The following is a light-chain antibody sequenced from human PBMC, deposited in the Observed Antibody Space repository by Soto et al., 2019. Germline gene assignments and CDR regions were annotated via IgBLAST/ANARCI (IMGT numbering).Light chain of an antibody. V-gene: IGKV3-20*01. CDR1: QSVSNTY. Sequence: EILLTQFPGTLCLSPGETVTLSCRASQSVSNTYLAWHQQKTGQAPRILIYGVSRRDTGIPDRFSGRGSGTGCTLTISRLEPEDVQVYYGQQYGSIPITFGGGTQVDIK. CDR3: QQYGSIPIT. J-gene: IGKJ4*01. CDR2: GVS.